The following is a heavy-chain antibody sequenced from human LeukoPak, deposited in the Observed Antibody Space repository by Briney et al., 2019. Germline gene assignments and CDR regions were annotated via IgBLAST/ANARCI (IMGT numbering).Heavy chain of an antibody. D-gene: IGHD3-22*01. CDR1: GGSFSGYY. CDR3: ARLWPLDYYDTKDAFDI. CDR2: IDHSGAT. V-gene: IGHV4-34*01. J-gene: IGHJ3*02. Sequence: SETLSLTCAVYGGSFSGYYWSWIRQPPGKGLEWIGEIDHSGATNYNPSLRSRVTISLDTSKNQFSLTLSSITAADTAVYYCARLWPLDYYDTKDAFDIWGQGTMVTVSS.